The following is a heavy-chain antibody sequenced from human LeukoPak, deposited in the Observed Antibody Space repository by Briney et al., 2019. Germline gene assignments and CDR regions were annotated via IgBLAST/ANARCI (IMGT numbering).Heavy chain of an antibody. V-gene: IGHV4-59*01. CDR1: GGSISSYY. Sequence: SETLSLTCSVSGGSISSYYWSWIRQPPGKGLEWIGYIYYSGSTKYNPSLKSRVTISVDTSKNQFSLKLTSVTAADTAVYYCARDQRTDPYYFEYWGQGTLVTVSS. CDR2: IYYSGST. D-gene: IGHD3/OR15-3a*01. J-gene: IGHJ4*02. CDR3: ARDQRTDPYYFEY.